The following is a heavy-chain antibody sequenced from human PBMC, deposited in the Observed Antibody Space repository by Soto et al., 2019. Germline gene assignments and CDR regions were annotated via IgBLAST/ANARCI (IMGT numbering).Heavy chain of an antibody. Sequence: EVQLVESGGGLVQPGGSLRLSCAASGFTFSSYAMHWVRQAPGKGLEYVSAISSNGGSTYYANSVKGRFTISRDNSKNTLYLQMGSLRAEDMAVYYCARDVLGARYSMDVWGQGTTVTVSS. CDR2: ISSNGGST. J-gene: IGHJ6*03. V-gene: IGHV3-64*01. CDR1: GFTFSSYA. D-gene: IGHD6-6*01. CDR3: ARDVLGARYSMDV.